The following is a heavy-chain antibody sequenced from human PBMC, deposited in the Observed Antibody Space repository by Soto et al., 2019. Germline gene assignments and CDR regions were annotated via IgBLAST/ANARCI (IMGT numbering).Heavy chain of an antibody. D-gene: IGHD6-19*01. V-gene: IGHV3-30*18. Sequence: GGSLRLSCAASGFTFSSYGMHWVRQAPGKGLEWVAVISYDGSNKYYADSVKGRFTISRDNSKNTLYLQMNSLRAEDTAAYYCAKAKWLDGGYWGQGTLVTVSS. J-gene: IGHJ4*02. CDR3: AKAKWLDGGY. CDR1: GFTFSSYG. CDR2: ISYDGSNK.